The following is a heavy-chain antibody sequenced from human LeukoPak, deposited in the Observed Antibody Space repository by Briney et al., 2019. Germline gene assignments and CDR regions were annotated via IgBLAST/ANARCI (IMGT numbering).Heavy chain of an antibody. Sequence: PLETLSLTRTVPGDSIKTSSYYWGSIRLPPGEGLEWIGSVYYSGSTYYNPSLKSRLTISVDTSKNQFSLNLSSVTAADTAVYFCAGHYSSGYELDVDYWGQGTLVTVSS. V-gene: IGHV4-39*01. CDR3: AGHYSSGYELDVDY. D-gene: IGHD3-22*01. J-gene: IGHJ4*02. CDR2: VYYSGST. CDR1: GDSIKTSSYY.